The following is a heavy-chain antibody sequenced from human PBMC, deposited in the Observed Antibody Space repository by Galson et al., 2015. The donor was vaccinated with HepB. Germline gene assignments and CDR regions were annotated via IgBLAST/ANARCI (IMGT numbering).Heavy chain of an antibody. CDR3: ARDRVYSGSYLNTRGAFDI. V-gene: IGHV6-1*01. Sequence: CAISGDSVYSNSAAWNWIRQSPSRGLEWLGRTYYRSKWYNDYAVSVKSRITINPDTSKNQFSLQLNSVTPEDTAVYYCARDRVYSGSYLNTRGAFDIWGQGTMGTVSS. D-gene: IGHD1-26*01. CDR2: TYYRSKWYN. CDR1: GDSVYSNSAA. J-gene: IGHJ3*02.